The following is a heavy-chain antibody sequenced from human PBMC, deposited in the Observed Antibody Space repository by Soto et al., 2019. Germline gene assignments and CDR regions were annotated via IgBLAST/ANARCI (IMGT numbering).Heavy chain of an antibody. CDR2: INPNSGGT. V-gene: IGHV1-2*02. Sequence: ASVKVSCNASGYTFTGYYMHWVRQAPGQGLEWMGWINPNSGGTNDAQKFQGRVTMTRDTSISTAYMELSRLRSDDTAVYYCAREATIFGVVIMIIDYWGQGTLVTVA. CDR1: GYTFTGYY. J-gene: IGHJ4*02. CDR3: AREATIFGVVIMIIDY. D-gene: IGHD3-3*01.